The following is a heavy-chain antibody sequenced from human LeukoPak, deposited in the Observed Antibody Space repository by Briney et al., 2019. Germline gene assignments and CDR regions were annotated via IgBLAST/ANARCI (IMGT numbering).Heavy chain of an antibody. CDR3: AIAPLAAAGELDS. Sequence: ASVKVSCKPSGYTFTDYYIHWVRQAPGHGLEGMGWTNHYSGATNHAQNFHGRVNITWDTSLSTAYMDLSRLTSHDPAGYYCAIAPLAAAGELDSWGQGTLVTVS. CDR2: TNHYSGAT. D-gene: IGHD6-13*01. CDR1: GYTFTDYY. J-gene: IGHJ4*02. V-gene: IGHV1-2*02.